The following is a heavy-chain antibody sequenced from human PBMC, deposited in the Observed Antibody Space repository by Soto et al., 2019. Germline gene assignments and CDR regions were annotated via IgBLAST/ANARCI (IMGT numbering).Heavy chain of an antibody. V-gene: IGHV1-69*01. CDR1: GGTFSSYA. J-gene: IGHJ6*02. D-gene: IGHD3-3*01. CDR2: VIPIVGTA. Sequence: QVQLVQSGAEVKKPGSSVKVSCKASGGTFSSYAISWVRQAPGQGREWMGGVIPIVGTANYAQKLQGRVTITADESTSTAYMELSSLRSEDTAVYYCAREGEGTIFGGYYYYGMDVWGQGTTVTVSS. CDR3: AREGEGTIFGGYYYYGMDV.